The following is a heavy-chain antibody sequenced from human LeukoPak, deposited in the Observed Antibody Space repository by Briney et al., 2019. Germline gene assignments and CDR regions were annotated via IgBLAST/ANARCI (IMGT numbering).Heavy chain of an antibody. D-gene: IGHD6-25*01. J-gene: IGHJ5*02. CDR1: GFTVSSNY. V-gene: IGHV3-66*01. CDR2: IYSGGST. Sequence: GGSLRLSCAASGFTVSSNYMSWVRQAPGKGLEWVSVIYSGGSTCYADSVKGRFTISRDNSKNTLYLQMNSLRAEDTAVYYCARVYSSGAWFDPWGQGTLVTVSS. CDR3: ARVYSSGAWFDP.